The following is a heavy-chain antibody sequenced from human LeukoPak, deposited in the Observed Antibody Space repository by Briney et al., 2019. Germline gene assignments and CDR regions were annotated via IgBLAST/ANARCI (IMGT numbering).Heavy chain of an antibody. CDR2: ISSSSSYI. CDR1: GFTFSSYS. D-gene: IGHD3-10*01. V-gene: IGHV3-21*01. J-gene: IGHJ4*02. Sequence: GGSLRLSCAASGFTFSSYSMTWVRQAPGKGLEWVSSISSSSSYIYYADSVKGRFTISRDNAKNSLYLQINSLRAEDTAVYYCATERITMVRGVTDVDYWGQGTLVTVSS. CDR3: ATERITMVRGVTDVDY.